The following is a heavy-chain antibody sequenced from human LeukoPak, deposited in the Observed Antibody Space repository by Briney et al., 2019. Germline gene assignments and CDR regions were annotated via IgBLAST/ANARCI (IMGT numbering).Heavy chain of an antibody. D-gene: IGHD4-11*01. V-gene: IGHV3-20*04. CDR2: INWNGRNV. CDR3: AKDAQRGFDYSNSLEY. J-gene: IGHJ4*02. CDR1: GFTFDDYG. Sequence: GGSLRLSCATSGFTFDDYGMNWVRQAPGKGLEWVSNINWNGRNVDYADSVKGRFTISRDNSRNTLYLQMNSLRAEDTAVYYCAKDAQRGFDYSNSLEYWGQGTLVTVSS.